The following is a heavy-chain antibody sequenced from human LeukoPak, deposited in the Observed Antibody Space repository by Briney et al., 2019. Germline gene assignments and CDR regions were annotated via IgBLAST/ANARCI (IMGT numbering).Heavy chain of an antibody. D-gene: IGHD1-7*01. CDR2: IYRSGIT. CDR1: GVSITSSVW. V-gene: IGHV4-4*02. Sequence: SETLSLTCAVSGVSITSSVWWSWVRQPPGKGLEWIGEIYRSGITTYNPSLKSRVTISLDTSKNRFSLNLSSVTAADTAVYYCARDGGISQTTRGFDAWGQGTLVTVSS. CDR3: ARDGGISQTTRGFDA. J-gene: IGHJ5*02.